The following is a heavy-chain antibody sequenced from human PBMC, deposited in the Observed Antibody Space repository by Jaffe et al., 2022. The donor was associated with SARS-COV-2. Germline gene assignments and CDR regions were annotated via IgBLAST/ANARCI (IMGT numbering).Heavy chain of an antibody. CDR2: INHTGNN. Sequence: QVQLQQWGAGLLKPSETLSLTCAISGGSFSGYYWTWVRQPPGKGLQWIGEINHTGNNKYNPSLESRVTMSLDASKRQFSLKLTSVTAADTAVYYCAEGGYSNNGGHYYYGMDVWGQGTSVTVSS. D-gene: IGHD4-4*01. J-gene: IGHJ6*02. CDR1: GGSFSGYY. CDR3: AEGGYSNNGGHYYYGMDV. V-gene: IGHV4-34*01.